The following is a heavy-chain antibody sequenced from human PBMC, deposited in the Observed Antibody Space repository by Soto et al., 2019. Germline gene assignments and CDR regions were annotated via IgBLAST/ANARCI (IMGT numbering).Heavy chain of an antibody. CDR2: ICYSGRT. D-gene: IGHD2-21*02. CDR3: ARQRTSVVTQAYFDV. V-gene: IGHV4-39*01. J-gene: IGHJ4*02. Sequence: PSETLSLTCTVTGDSINSRSYYWGWIRQPPGKGLEWIGSICYSGRTYNNPSLRSRVSMSIDTSKDQFSLKLKSVTAADTALYFCARQRTSVVTQAYFDVWGTGSLVTVSS. CDR1: GDSINSRSYY.